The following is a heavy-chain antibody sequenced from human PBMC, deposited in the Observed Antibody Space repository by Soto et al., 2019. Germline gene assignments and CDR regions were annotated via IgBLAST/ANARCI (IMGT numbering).Heavy chain of an antibody. CDR2: IYYSGST. J-gene: IGHJ4*02. Sequence: PSETLSLACTVSGGSISSYYLSWIRQRPGKGLEWIGYIYYSGSTNYNPSLKSRVTISVDTSKNQFSLKMSSVTAADTAVYYCARDVAARPREIYYFDYWGQGTLVTVSS. V-gene: IGHV4-59*01. D-gene: IGHD6-6*01. CDR1: GGSISSYY. CDR3: ARDVAARPREIYYFDY.